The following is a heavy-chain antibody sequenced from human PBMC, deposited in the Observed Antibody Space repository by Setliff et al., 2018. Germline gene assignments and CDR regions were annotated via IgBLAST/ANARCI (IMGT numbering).Heavy chain of an antibody. Sequence: LKISCVGSGYSFTSNWIAWVRQMPGKGLDWMGIIYPGDSETRYSPSFQGRVTISVDKSISTAYLQWGSLRASDSAIYYCASLQAAQYFQYWGQGTLVTVSS. CDR1: GYSFTSNW. CDR3: ASLQAAQYFQY. V-gene: IGHV5-51*01. J-gene: IGHJ1*01. CDR2: IYPGDSET.